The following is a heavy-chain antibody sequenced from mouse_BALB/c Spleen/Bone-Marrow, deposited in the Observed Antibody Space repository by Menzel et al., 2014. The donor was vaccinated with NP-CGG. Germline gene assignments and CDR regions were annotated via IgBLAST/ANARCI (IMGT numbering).Heavy chain of an antibody. J-gene: IGHJ4*01. D-gene: IGHD1-1*01. CDR2: IWAGGSI. V-gene: IGHV2-9*02. Sequence: QVQLQQSGPGLVAPSQSPSITCTVSEFSLSSYGVHWVRQPPGKGLEWLGVIWAGGSINYNSALMSRLSISKDNSKSQVFLKMKRLQNDDTAMYYCAREGRGGYGSSGYAMDYWGQGTSVTVSS. CDR3: AREGRGGYGSSGYAMDY. CDR1: EFSLSSYG.